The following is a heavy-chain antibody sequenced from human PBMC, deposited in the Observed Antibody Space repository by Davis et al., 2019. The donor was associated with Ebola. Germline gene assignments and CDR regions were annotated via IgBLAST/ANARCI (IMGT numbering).Heavy chain of an antibody. CDR3: AREGPGGRTMVLVYDYYYMDV. CDR2: ISSSSSYI. J-gene: IGHJ6*03. D-gene: IGHD3-10*01. Sequence: PGGSLRLSCAASGFTFSSYSMNWVRQAPGKGLEWVSSISSSSSYIYYADSVKGRFTISRDNAKNSLYLQMNSLRAEDTAVYYCAREGPGGRTMVLVYDYYYMDVWGKGTTVTVSS. CDR1: GFTFSSYS. V-gene: IGHV3-21*01.